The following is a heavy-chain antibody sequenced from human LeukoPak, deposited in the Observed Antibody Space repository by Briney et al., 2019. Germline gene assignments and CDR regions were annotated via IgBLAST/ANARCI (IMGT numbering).Heavy chain of an antibody. CDR1: GYTFNGYY. D-gene: IGHD6-25*01. CDR3: GPSGNYYYYYMDV. CDR2: IIPIFGIP. Sequence: GASVKVSCKASGYTFNGYYMHWVRQAPGQGLEWMGGIIPIFGIPDSAQKFQGRLTITADESTTTAYMELSSLRSDDTAIYYCGPSGNYYYYYMDVWGKGTTVTISS. J-gene: IGHJ6*03. V-gene: IGHV1-69*13.